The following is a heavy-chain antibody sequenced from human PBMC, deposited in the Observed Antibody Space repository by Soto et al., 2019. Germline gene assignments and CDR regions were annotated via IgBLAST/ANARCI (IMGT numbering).Heavy chain of an antibody. Sequence: LSLTCTVSCGSIISYYWSCIRQPPGKGLEWIGYIYYSGSTNYNPSLKSRVTISVDTSKNQFSLKLSSVTAADTAVYYCARDLASYDTGLEYWGHGRLVNVSS. CDR2: IYYSGST. D-gene: IGHD3-22*01. V-gene: IGHV4-59*01. CDR3: ARDLASYDTGLEY. CDR1: CGSIISYY. J-gene: IGHJ4*01.